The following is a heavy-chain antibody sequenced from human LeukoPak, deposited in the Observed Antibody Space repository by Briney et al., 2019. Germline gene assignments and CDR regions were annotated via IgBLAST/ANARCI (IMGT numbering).Heavy chain of an antibody. Sequence: ASVKVSCKASGYTFTNYYIHWVRQAPGQGLECMGIINPSGGSTSYAQKFQGRVTMTRDMSTSTVYMELSSLRSEDTAVYYRARGGVGATTYVWFDPWGQGTLVTVSS. J-gene: IGHJ5*02. D-gene: IGHD1-26*01. CDR1: GYTFTNYY. CDR2: INPSGGST. CDR3: ARGGVGATTYVWFDP. V-gene: IGHV1-46*01.